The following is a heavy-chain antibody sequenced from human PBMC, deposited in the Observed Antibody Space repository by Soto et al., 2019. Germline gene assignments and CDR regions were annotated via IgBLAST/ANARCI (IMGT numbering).Heavy chain of an antibody. Sequence: QVQLQESGPGLVKPSETLSLTCTVSGGSISSYYWSWIRQPPGKGLEWIGYIYYSGSTNYNPSLNSRVTVSVDTSKNQFSLKLSSVTAADTAVYYCAGASGSYYNFQGIRWYFDLWGRGTLVTVSS. CDR3: AGASGSYYNFQGIRWYFDL. V-gene: IGHV4-59*01. CDR1: GGSISSYY. D-gene: IGHD3-10*01. J-gene: IGHJ2*01. CDR2: IYYSGST.